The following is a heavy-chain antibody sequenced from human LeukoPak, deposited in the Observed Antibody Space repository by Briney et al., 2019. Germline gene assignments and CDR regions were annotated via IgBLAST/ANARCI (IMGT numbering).Heavy chain of an antibody. Sequence: GGSLRLSCAASGFTFSSYALHWVRQSPSKGLECVAVISYDGSNKSYADSVKGRFTISRDNSNNTVYLQMNNLRPEDTAVFYCARGQGYESYYYMDVWGKGTTVSVSS. D-gene: IGHD2-2*01. CDR2: ISYDGSNK. J-gene: IGHJ6*03. V-gene: IGHV3-30*04. CDR1: GFTFSSYA. CDR3: ARGQGYESYYYMDV.